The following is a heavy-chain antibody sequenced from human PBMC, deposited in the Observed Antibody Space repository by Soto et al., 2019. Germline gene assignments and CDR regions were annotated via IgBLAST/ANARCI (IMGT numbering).Heavy chain of an antibody. CDR3: AGAAHYSSPFRWFDP. Sequence: QVQLQESGPGLVKPSQTLSLTCTVSGGSISSGGYYWSWIRQHPGKGLEWIGYIYSSGSTYYNPTPASRVTISADTSKNQFALKLSSVTAADTAVYYCAGAAHYSSPFRWFDPWGQGTLVTVSS. CDR2: IYSSGST. CDR1: GGSISSGGYY. V-gene: IGHV4-31*03. J-gene: IGHJ5*02. D-gene: IGHD6-13*01.